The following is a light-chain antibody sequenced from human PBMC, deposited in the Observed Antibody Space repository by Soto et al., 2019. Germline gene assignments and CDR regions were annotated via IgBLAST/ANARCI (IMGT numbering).Light chain of an antibody. CDR2: AAS. J-gene: IGKJ3*01. Sequence: DIQMTQSPSSLSASVGDRVTITCRATQGIANYLAWYQQKPGKVPRLLIYAASTLQSGVPSRFSGSGAGTDFTPSISSLQAEDVATYYCQKYSSAPFTFGPGTKVDIK. CDR3: QKYSSAPFT. V-gene: IGKV1-27*01. CDR1: QGIANY.